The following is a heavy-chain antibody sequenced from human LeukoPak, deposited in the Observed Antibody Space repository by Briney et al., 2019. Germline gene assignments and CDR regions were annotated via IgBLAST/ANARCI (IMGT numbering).Heavy chain of an antibody. CDR3: VRVLDGVGATRSFDY. D-gene: IGHD1-26*01. Sequence: GGSLRLSCAASGFTFSSYAMSWVRQAPGKGLEWVSAISGSGGSTYYADSVKGRFTISRDNAKNTLYLQMNSLRAEDTAVYYCVRVLDGVGATRSFDYWGQGTLVTVSS. CDR2: ISGSGGST. CDR1: GFTFSSYA. V-gene: IGHV3-23*01. J-gene: IGHJ4*02.